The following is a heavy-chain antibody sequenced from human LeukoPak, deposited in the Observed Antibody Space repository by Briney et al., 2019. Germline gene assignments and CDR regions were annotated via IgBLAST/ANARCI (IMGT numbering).Heavy chain of an antibody. J-gene: IGHJ4*02. V-gene: IGHV4-34*01. D-gene: IGHD1-26*01. CDR1: GGSFSGHY. CDR2: INHSGSV. CDR3: AFKTGSYYLDS. Sequence: SETLSLTCVVYGGSFSGHYWSWIRQPPGKGLEWIGEINHSGSVNYNPSLKSRVTVSADTSKNQFSLKLNSVTAADTAVYYCAFKTGSYYLDSWGQGTLVTVSS.